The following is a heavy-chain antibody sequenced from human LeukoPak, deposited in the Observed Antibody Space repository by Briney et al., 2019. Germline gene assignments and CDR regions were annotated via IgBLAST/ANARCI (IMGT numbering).Heavy chain of an antibody. Sequence: GGSLRLSCAASGFTLNSYAMNWVRQAPGMGLEWVSTISGTGFTTYYAESLKGRFTISRDNSRDMLYLQMNSLRAEDTAVYYCARGGGIAVLGWLDPWGQGTLVTVSS. V-gene: IGHV3-23*01. CDR3: ARGGGIAVLGWLDP. CDR2: ISGTGFTT. D-gene: IGHD6-19*01. CDR1: GFTLNSYA. J-gene: IGHJ5*02.